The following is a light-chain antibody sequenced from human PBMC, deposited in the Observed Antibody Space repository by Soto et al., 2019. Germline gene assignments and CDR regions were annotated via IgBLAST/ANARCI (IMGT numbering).Light chain of an antibody. J-gene: IGLJ2*01. CDR1: SSNIGAGYD. CDR3: QSYDSSLSGSVV. V-gene: IGLV1-40*01. CDR2: GNS. Sequence: QSVLTQPPSVSGAPGQRVTISCTGSSSNIGAGYDVHWYQQLPGTAPKLLIYGNSNRPSGVPDRFSGSKSGTSASLAITGIQAEDEADYYCQSYDSSLSGSVVFGGGTPLTVL.